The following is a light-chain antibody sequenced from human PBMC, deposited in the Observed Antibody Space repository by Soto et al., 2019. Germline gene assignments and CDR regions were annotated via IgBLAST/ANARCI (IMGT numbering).Light chain of an antibody. CDR2: YAS. J-gene: IGKJ3*01. CDR1: ESVHSN. CDR3: QHYSNWPPT. Sequence: EMVTTKYPATLSVSPGERVTLSCRASESVHSNLAWYQQKPGQGPSLLIYYASTRVTGVPDRFSGSGSGTEFTLTISSLQSEDFGVYYCQHYSNWPPTFGPGTKVEIK. V-gene: IGKV3-15*01.